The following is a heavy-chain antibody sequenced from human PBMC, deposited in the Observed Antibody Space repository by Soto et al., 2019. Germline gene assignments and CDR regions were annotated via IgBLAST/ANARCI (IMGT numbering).Heavy chain of an antibody. D-gene: IGHD3-10*01. CDR2: IIPIFGTA. Sequence: SVKVSCKASGGTFSSYAISWVRQAPGQGLEWMGGIIPIFGTANYAQKFQGRVTITADESTSTAYMELSSLRSEDTAVYYCARVVWFGEFKYWGQGTLVTVSS. CDR1: GGTFSSYA. V-gene: IGHV1-69*13. J-gene: IGHJ4*02. CDR3: ARVVWFGEFKY.